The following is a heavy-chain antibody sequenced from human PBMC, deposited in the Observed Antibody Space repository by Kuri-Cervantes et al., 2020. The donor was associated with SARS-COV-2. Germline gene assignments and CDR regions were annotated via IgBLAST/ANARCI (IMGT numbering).Heavy chain of an antibody. CDR1: GFTFSSYA. Sequence: GGSLTLSCAASGFTFSSYAMHWVRQAPGKGLEWVANIKQDGSEKYYVGSVKGRFTISRDDAKNSLYLQMNSLRAEDTAVYYCARVAGDPYYFDYWGQGTLVTVSS. J-gene: IGHJ4*02. V-gene: IGHV3-7*01. D-gene: IGHD7-27*01. CDR2: IKQDGSEK. CDR3: ARVAGDPYYFDY.